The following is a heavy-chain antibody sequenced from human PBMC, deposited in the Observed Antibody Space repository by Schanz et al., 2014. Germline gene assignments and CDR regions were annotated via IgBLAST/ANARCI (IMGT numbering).Heavy chain of an antibody. CDR2: INPSGGST. V-gene: IGHV1-46*03. CDR1: GYTFTSYY. D-gene: IGHD6-13*01. Sequence: QVQLVQSGAEVKKPGASVKVSCKASGYTFTSYYMHWVRQAPGQGLEWMGIINPSGGSTSYAHKFQGRVTMTRDTSTSTVYMELSSLRAEDTAVYYCARDGEAAAGCDSWGQGTLVTVSS. J-gene: IGHJ4*02. CDR3: ARDGEAAAGCDS.